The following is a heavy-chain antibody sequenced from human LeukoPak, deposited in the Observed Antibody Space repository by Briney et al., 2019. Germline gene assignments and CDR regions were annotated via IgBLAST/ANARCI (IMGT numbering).Heavy chain of an antibody. Sequence: KPSETLFLTCTVSGGSISSYYWSWIRQPPGKGPEWIGYIYYSGSTNYNPSLKSRVTISVDTSKNQFSLKLSSVTAADTAVYYCARGGWYYFYWGQGTLVTVSS. CDR1: GGSISSYY. CDR3: ARGGWYYFY. J-gene: IGHJ4*02. V-gene: IGHV4-59*01. D-gene: IGHD6-19*01. CDR2: IYYSGST.